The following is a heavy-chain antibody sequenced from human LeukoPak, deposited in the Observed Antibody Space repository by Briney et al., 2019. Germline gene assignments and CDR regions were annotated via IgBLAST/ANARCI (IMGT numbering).Heavy chain of an antibody. CDR2: IYPGDSDT. J-gene: IGHJ4*02. CDR3: ARVLAGYCSGGSCYPFDY. Sequence: GESLKISCKGSGYSFTSYWIGWVRQMPGKGLEWMGIIYPGDSDTRYSPSFQGQVTISADKSISTAYLQWSSLKASDTAMYYCARVLAGYCSGGSCYPFDYWGQGTLVTVSS. V-gene: IGHV5-51*01. D-gene: IGHD2-15*01. CDR1: GYSFTSYW.